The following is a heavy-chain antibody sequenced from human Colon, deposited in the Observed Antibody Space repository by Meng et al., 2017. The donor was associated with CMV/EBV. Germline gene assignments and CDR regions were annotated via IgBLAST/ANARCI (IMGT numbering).Heavy chain of an antibody. V-gene: IGHV4-30-4*01. D-gene: IGHD3-9*01. CDR2: IFRTGTT. CDR1: GDSITSGDYY. J-gene: IGHJ4*02. Sequence: SGDSITSGDYYGTWIRQSPGKGLEWSGHIFRTGTTDHNPSLGSRVSMSIDTSKNQFSLSLTSVTAADTATYYCARDRDYFDTFGYLFWGQGALVTVSS. CDR3: ARDRDYFDTFGYLF.